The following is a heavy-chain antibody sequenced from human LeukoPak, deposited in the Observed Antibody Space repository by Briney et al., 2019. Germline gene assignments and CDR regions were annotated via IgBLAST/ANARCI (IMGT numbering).Heavy chain of an antibody. CDR2: INSDGSST. Sequence: GGSLRLSCAASGFTFSAFWMHWVRQAPGKGLVWVSRINSDGSSTTYADSVKGRFTISRDNAKNSLYLQMNSLRAEDTAVYYCARDLAARHPFDYWGQGTLVTVSS. CDR1: GFTFSAFW. D-gene: IGHD6-6*01. J-gene: IGHJ4*02. V-gene: IGHV3-74*01. CDR3: ARDLAARHPFDY.